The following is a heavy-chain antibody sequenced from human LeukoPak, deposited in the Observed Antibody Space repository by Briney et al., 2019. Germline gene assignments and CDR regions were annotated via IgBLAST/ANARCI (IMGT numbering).Heavy chain of an antibody. Sequence: PSETLSLTCAVYGGSFSGYYWSWIRRPPGKGLEWIGEINHSGSTNYNPSLKSRVTISVDTSKNQFSLKLSSVTAADTAVYYCARKVRFLEWFDYWGQGTLVTVSS. J-gene: IGHJ4*02. D-gene: IGHD3-3*01. CDR1: GGSFSGYY. CDR2: INHSGST. CDR3: ARKVRFLEWFDY. V-gene: IGHV4-34*01.